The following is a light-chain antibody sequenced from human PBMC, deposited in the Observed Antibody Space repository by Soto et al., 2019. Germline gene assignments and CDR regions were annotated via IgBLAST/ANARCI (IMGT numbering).Light chain of an antibody. CDR3: QHYNSYSEA. CDR1: QTISSW. J-gene: IGKJ1*01. V-gene: IGKV1-5*03. CDR2: KAS. Sequence: ISRSPSTLSGSVGDRVTITLRASQTISSWLAWYQQTQGKAPKLLIYKASTLKSGVPSRFRGNRSGTEFTLPFSRLQPDDFQTYYGQHYNSYSEAFGQGTKVDIK.